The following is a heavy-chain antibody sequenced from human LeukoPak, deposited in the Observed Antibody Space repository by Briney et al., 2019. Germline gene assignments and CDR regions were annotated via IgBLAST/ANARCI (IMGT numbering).Heavy chain of an antibody. V-gene: IGHV7-4-1*02. CDR3: ARVLVLAVAAPFDY. CDR1: GYTFTSYA. J-gene: IGHJ4*02. Sequence: ASVKVSCKASGYTFTSYAMNWVRQAPGQGLEWMGWINTNTGNPTYAQGFTRRFVFSLDTSVSTAYLQISSLKAEDTAVYYCARVLVLAVAAPFDYWGQGTLVTVSS. CDR2: INTNTGNP. D-gene: IGHD6-19*01.